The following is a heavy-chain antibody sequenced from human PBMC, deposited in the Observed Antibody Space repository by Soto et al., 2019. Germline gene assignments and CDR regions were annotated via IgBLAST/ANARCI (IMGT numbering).Heavy chain of an antibody. J-gene: IGHJ6*02. Sequence: EVQLVESGGGLVQPGGSLRLSCAASGFTFSTYWMHRVRKDPGKGLVWVSRINSDGSTTNYADSVKGRFTISRDNAKNTLYLQMNSLRAEDTAVYYCARDAYYDMGVWGQGTTVTVSS. CDR3: ARDAYYDMGV. V-gene: IGHV3-74*01. CDR2: INSDGSTT. CDR1: GFTFSTYW.